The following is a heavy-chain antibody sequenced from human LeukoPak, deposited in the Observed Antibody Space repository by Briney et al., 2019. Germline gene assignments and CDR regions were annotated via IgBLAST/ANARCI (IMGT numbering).Heavy chain of an antibody. CDR1: GGSISSFV. Sequence: ASETLSLTCTVSGGSISSFVWSWIRQPQGKGLEWIGYVHSSGSTNYNPSLKSRLIISVDMSKSQFSLKLRSLSVADTAVYYCARLAPGNYDILTGDPKVVFDYWGQGALVTVSS. CDR3: ARLAPGNYDILTGDPKVVFDY. D-gene: IGHD3-9*01. V-gene: IGHV4-59*01. J-gene: IGHJ4*02. CDR2: VHSSGST.